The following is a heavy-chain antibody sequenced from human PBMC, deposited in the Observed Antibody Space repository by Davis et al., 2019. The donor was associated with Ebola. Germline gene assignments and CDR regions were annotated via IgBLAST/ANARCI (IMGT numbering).Heavy chain of an antibody. D-gene: IGHD2-2*01. V-gene: IGHV3-21*01. Sequence: GESLKISCAASGFIFSSYVMSWVRQAPGKGLEWVSTLGTSADTYYADSVRGRFTISRDNAKNSLHLQMNSLRAEDTAVYYCARNVGDTSCFYWGQGTLVTVSS. J-gene: IGHJ4*02. CDR3: ARNVGDTSCFY. CDR1: GFIFSSYV. CDR2: LGTSADT.